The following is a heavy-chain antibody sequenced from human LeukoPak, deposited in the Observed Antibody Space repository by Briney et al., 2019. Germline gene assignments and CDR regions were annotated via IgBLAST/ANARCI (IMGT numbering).Heavy chain of an antibody. Sequence: GGSLRLSCAASGFTFSSYGMHWVRQAPGKGLEWVAVIWYDGSNKYYADSVKGRFTISRDNSKNTLYLQMNSLRAEDTAVYYCANPYGDYGSNFDYWGQGTLVTVSS. CDR1: GFTFSSYG. J-gene: IGHJ4*02. CDR2: IWYDGSNK. V-gene: IGHV3-30*02. D-gene: IGHD4-17*01. CDR3: ANPYGDYGSNFDY.